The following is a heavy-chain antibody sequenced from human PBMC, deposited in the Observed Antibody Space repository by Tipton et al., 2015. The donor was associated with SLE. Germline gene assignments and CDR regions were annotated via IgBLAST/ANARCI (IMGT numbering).Heavy chain of an antibody. V-gene: IGHV4-39*07. CDR1: GGSITNTPYF. CDR3: AATLDVLDI. J-gene: IGHJ3*02. Sequence: TLSLTCSVSGGSITNTPYFWGWIRQTPGKGLEWIGTVYYSGTTYYSPSLKSRVTISLDTSKNHFSLLLNSVTAADTAVYYCAATLDVLDIWGQGTMVTVSS. CDR2: VYYSGTT.